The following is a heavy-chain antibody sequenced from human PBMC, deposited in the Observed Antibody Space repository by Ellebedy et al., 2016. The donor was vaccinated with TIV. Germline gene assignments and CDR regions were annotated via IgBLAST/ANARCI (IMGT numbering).Heavy chain of an antibody. D-gene: IGHD4-17*01. J-gene: IGHJ4*02. Sequence: GESLKISCAASGFTFSSYGMHWVRQAPGKGLEWVAVIWYDGSNKYYADSVKGRFTISRDNSKNTLYLQMNSLRAEDTAVYYCARMRYGDYGPNFDYWGQGTLVTVSS. CDR1: GFTFSSYG. CDR2: IWYDGSNK. V-gene: IGHV3-33*01. CDR3: ARMRYGDYGPNFDY.